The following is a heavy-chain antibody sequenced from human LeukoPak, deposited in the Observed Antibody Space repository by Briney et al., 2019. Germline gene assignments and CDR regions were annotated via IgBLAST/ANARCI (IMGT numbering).Heavy chain of an antibody. Sequence: PGGSLRLSCAASGFTFSSYSMTWVRQAPGKGLEWVSSISSSSSYIYYVHSVKGRFTIPRDNANNSLYLQMNSLGAEDTAVYYCARVAMDSLHSPYYMDGWGKGTTVTVSS. CDR1: GFTFSSYS. V-gene: IGHV3-21*01. CDR3: ARVAMDSLHSPYYMDG. CDR2: ISSSSSYI. J-gene: IGHJ6*03. D-gene: IGHD5-18*01.